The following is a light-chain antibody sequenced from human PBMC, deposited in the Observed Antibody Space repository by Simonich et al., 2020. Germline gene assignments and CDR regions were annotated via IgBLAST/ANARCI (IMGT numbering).Light chain of an antibody. J-gene: IGLJ3*02. CDR1: KLGDKY. V-gene: IGLV3-1*01. Sequence: SYELTQPPSVSVSPGQTASITCSGGKLGDKYACWYQQKPCQSPVLVIYQDSKRPSGIPERFSGSNSGNTATLTISGTQAMDEADYYCQAWDSSTAVFGGGTKLTVL. CDR2: QDS. CDR3: QAWDSSTAV.